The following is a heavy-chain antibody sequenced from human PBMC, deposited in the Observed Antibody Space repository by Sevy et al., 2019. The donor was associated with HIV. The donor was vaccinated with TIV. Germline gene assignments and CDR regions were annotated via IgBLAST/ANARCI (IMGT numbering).Heavy chain of an antibody. CDR1: GFTFSSYW. V-gene: IGHV3-74*01. CDR3: AGANGNYDFDY. J-gene: IGHJ4*02. CDR2: INSDGSST. D-gene: IGHD1-7*01. Sequence: GGSLRLSCAASGFTFSSYWMHWVRQAPGKGLVWVSRINSDGSSTSYADSVKGRFTISRDNAKNTLYLQMNSLRAEDTAVYDCAGANGNYDFDYWGQGTLVTVSS.